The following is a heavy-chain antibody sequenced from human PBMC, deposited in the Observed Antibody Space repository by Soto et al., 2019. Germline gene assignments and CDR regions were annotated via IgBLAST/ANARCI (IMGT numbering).Heavy chain of an antibody. D-gene: IGHD3-16*01. Sequence: QLQLQESGPGLVKPSETLSLACTVSGGSISSNSYYWDWIRHPPGKVLEWIVSMYYTGATYHNPSRLMRVTIPVDTSKNQFPLQRRSATAAATAVYYCARHAANDSVWGISDASHYWGQGTQLTGSS. CDR1: GGSISSNSYY. CDR2: MYYTGAT. J-gene: IGHJ4*02. V-gene: IGHV4-39*01. CDR3: ARHAANDSVWGISDASHY.